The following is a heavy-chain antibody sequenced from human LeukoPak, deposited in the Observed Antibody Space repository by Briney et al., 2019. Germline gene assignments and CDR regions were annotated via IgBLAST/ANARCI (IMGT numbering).Heavy chain of an antibody. CDR1: GGSISSGGYY. Sequence: PSQTLSLTCTVSGGSISSGGYYWSWIRQPPGKGLEWIGYIYHSGSTYYNPSLKSRVTISVDRSKDQFSLKLSSVTAADTAVYYCARDSGMYNWNDGGEHYWGQGTLVTVSS. J-gene: IGHJ4*02. V-gene: IGHV4-30-2*01. CDR3: ARDSGMYNWNDGGEHY. D-gene: IGHD1-1*01. CDR2: IYHSGST.